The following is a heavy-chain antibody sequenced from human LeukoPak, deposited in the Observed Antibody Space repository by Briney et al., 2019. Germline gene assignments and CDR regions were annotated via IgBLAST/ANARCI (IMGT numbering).Heavy chain of an antibody. CDR2: IHPDGGDK. CDR1: EFTFRNYW. V-gene: IGHV3-7*01. CDR3: ARDLGFSSEDY. D-gene: IGHD7-27*01. Sequence: GSLRLSCAASEFTFRNYWMSWVRQAPGKGLEWVANIHPDGGDKYYVDSVRGRFTIYRDNAKNSLFLQMNSLTVDDTAVYYCARDLGFSSEDYWGQGTLVTVSS. J-gene: IGHJ4*02.